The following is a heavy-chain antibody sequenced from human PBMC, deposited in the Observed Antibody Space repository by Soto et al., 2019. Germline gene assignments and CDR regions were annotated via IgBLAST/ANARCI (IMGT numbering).Heavy chain of an antibody. CDR1: GGSISSGGFY. Sequence: SETLSLTCTVSGGSISSGGFYWSWIRQHPGKGLEWIGYIYYSGSTYYNPSLKSRVTISVDTSKNQFSLKLSSVTAADTAVYYCARSGYSYGPNPLLYWGQGTLVTVSS. V-gene: IGHV4-31*03. CDR2: IYYSGST. D-gene: IGHD5-18*01. J-gene: IGHJ4*02. CDR3: ARSGYSYGPNPLLY.